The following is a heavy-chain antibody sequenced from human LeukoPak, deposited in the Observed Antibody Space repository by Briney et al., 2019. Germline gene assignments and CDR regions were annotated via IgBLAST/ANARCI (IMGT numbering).Heavy chain of an antibody. CDR1: GGTFSSYA. CDR2: IIPIFGTA. D-gene: IGHD3-10*01. Sequence: SVKVSCKASGGTFSSYAISWVRQAPGQGLEWMGGIIPIFGTANYAQKFQGRVTITTDESTGTAYMELSSLRSEDTAVYYCARNYPGITRIGAFDIWGQGTMVTVSS. V-gene: IGHV1-69*05. CDR3: ARNYPGITRIGAFDI. J-gene: IGHJ3*02.